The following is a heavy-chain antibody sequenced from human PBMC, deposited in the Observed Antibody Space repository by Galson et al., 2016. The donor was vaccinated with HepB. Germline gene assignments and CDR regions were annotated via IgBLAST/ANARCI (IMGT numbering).Heavy chain of an antibody. CDR2: IYYSGTT. D-gene: IGHD4/OR15-4a*01. CDR3: ATMGSSPGGFDS. Sequence: TLSLTCTVSGGSISSGDYYWNWIRQHPGKGLEWIGFIYYSGTTYYNPSLKRRVTMSVDTSKNQFSLKLNSVTAADTAVYYCATMGSSPGGFDSWGQGTLVTVSS. CDR1: GGSISSGDYY. V-gene: IGHV4-30-4*01. J-gene: IGHJ4*02.